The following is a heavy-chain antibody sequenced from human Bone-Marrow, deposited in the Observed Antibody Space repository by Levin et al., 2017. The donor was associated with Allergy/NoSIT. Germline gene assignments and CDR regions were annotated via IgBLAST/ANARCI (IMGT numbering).Heavy chain of an antibody. CDR1: GFTFSTYA. V-gene: IGHV3-33*01. CDR3: TRDVGVSFDV. J-gene: IGHJ3*01. Sequence: GGSLRLSCAASGFTFSTYAMHWVRQAPGKGLEWVAATWFDGSNAYYADSVKGRFTISRDNSKNTLYLQMNNLRAEDTAVYYCTRDVGVSFDVWGQGTMVTVSS. CDR2: TWFDGSNA.